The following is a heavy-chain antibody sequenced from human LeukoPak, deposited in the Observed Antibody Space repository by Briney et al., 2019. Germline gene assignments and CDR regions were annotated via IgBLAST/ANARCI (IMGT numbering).Heavy chain of an antibody. CDR3: AKAGASIFGVVILLCDY. V-gene: IGHV3-30*02. Sequence: GGPLRLSCAASGFPFSSYGMLCVRPAPGESLEWVAFIRHGGRNKYSADSVKGRFTISRVNSKNTLYLQMNCPRAHDTAVSVCAKAGASIFGVVILLCDYWGQGTLVTVSS. CDR1: GFPFSSYG. D-gene: IGHD3-3*01. J-gene: IGHJ4*02. CDR2: IRHGGRNK.